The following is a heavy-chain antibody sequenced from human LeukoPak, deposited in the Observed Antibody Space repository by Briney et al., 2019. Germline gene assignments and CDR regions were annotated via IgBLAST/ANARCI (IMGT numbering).Heavy chain of an antibody. CDR3: ARDTSAVTF. CDR1: GFTFSSYG. D-gene: IGHD4-17*01. J-gene: IGHJ4*02. CDR2: IWYDGSNK. V-gene: IGHV3-33*01. Sequence: GGSLRLSCAASGFTFSSYGMHWARQAPGKGLEWVAVIWYDGSNKYYADSVKGRFTISRDNSKNTLYLQMNSLRAEDTAVYYCARDTSAVTFWGQGTLVTVSS.